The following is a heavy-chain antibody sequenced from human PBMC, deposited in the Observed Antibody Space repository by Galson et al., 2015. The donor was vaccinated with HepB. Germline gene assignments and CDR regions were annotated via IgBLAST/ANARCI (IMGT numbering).Heavy chain of an antibody. CDR3: ARAAQGVFGWLVPGPADY. CDR2: ISAYNGNT. Sequence: SVKVSCKASGYTFTSYYMHWVRQAPGQGLEWMGWISAYNGNTNYAQKLQGRVTMTTDTSTSTAYMELRSLRSDDTAVYYCARAAQGVFGWLVPGPADYWGQGTLVTVSS. CDR1: GYTFTSYY. D-gene: IGHD6-19*01. J-gene: IGHJ4*02. V-gene: IGHV1-18*04.